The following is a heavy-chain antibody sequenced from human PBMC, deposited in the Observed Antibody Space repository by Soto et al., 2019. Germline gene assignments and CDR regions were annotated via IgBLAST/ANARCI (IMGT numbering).Heavy chain of an antibody. CDR1: GFTFSSYG. CDR2: ISYDGSKK. J-gene: IGHJ3*02. CDR3: VKDQCLIHLWLDPEAFDI. V-gene: IGHV3-30*18. Sequence: QVQLVESGGGVVQPGRSLRLSCAASGFTFSSYGMHWVRQAPGKGLEWVAVISYDGSKKYYGDSVKGRFTISRDNSKKTLYLQMNSLRAADTAVYYCVKDQCLIHLWLDPEAFDIWGHGTMVTVCS. D-gene: IGHD5-18*01.